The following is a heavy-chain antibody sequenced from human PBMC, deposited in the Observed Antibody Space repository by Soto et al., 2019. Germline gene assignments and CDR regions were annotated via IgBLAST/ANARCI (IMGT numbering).Heavy chain of an antibody. CDR1: GGSFSCYF. CDR2: INHSGST. Sequence: SETLSLTWAVYGGSFSCYFWNWVRQPPGKGLEWIGEINHSGSTKYNPSLKSRVTLSVDTSKNQFSLRVFSVTAADTAVYYCASDLSGYYYGMDVWGQGTTVTVSS. V-gene: IGHV4-34*01. CDR3: ASDLSGYYYGMDV. J-gene: IGHJ6*02.